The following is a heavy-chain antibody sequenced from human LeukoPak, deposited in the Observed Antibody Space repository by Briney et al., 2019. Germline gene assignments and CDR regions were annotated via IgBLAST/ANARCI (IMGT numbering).Heavy chain of an antibody. Sequence: ASVKVSCKASGYTFTSYGISWVRQAPGQGLEWMGWISAYNGNTNYAQKLQGRVTMTTDTSTSTAYMELRSLRSDDTAVYYCARTYYYDSSGYYYHYYYYMDVWGKGTTVTVSS. CDR2: ISAYNGNT. V-gene: IGHV1-18*01. CDR3: ARTYYYDSSGYYYHYYYYMDV. CDR1: GYTFTSYG. J-gene: IGHJ6*03. D-gene: IGHD3-22*01.